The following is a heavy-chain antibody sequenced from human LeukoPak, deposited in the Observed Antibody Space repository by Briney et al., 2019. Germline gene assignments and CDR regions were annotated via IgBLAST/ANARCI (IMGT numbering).Heavy chain of an antibody. D-gene: IGHD3-22*01. J-gene: IGHJ4*02. CDR3: ARDIFYYDSSGPGRYFDY. CDR1: GLTFDDYG. V-gene: IGHV3-20*04. Sequence: PGGSLRLSCAASGLTFDDYGMSWVRQAPGKGLEWVSGINWNGGSTGYADSVKGRFTISRDNAKNSLYLQMNSLRAEDTALYYCARDIFYYDSSGPGRYFDYWGQGTLVTVSS. CDR2: INWNGGST.